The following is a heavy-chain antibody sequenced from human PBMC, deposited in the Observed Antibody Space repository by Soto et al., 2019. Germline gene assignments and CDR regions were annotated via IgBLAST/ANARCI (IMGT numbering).Heavy chain of an antibody. D-gene: IGHD3-10*01. Sequence: PGGSLIHCCSCSGVSCGVYPVSWVRQAPGKGLEWVSTISGSDGKTFYADSVKGRLSISRDTAQSTLYLQMNSLRADDTAMYYCARWSYLDSWGQGTRVTVSS. V-gene: IGHV3-23*01. CDR2: ISGSDGKT. CDR3: ARWSYLDS. J-gene: IGHJ1*01. CDR1: GVSCGVYP.